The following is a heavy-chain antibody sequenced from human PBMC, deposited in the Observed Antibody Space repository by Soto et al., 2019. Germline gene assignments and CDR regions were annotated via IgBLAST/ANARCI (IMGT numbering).Heavy chain of an antibody. CDR1: GGSISSGGYY. V-gene: IGHV4-31*03. CDR2: IYYSGST. CDR3: ARGAPTDDYVWGSYRKYYYYGMDV. D-gene: IGHD3-16*02. Sequence: LSLTCTVSGGSISSGGYYWSWIRQHPGKGLEWIGYIYYSGSTYYNPSLKSRVTISVDTSKNQFSLKLSSVTAADTAVYYCARGAPTDDYVWGSYRKYYYYGMDVWGQGTTVTVSS. J-gene: IGHJ6*02.